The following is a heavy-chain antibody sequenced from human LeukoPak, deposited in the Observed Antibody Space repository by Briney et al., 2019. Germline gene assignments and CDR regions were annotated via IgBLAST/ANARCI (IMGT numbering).Heavy chain of an antibody. Sequence: ASVKVSCKASGYTFTSYAITWVRQAPGQGLEWLGWISAYNGNTNYAQKFQGRVTITADKSTSTAYMELSSLRSEDTAVYYCARGGGLYDILTGFEDAFDIWGQGTMVTVSS. CDR3: ARGGGLYDILTGFEDAFDI. CDR1: GYTFTSYA. D-gene: IGHD3-9*01. CDR2: ISAYNGNT. J-gene: IGHJ3*02. V-gene: IGHV1-18*01.